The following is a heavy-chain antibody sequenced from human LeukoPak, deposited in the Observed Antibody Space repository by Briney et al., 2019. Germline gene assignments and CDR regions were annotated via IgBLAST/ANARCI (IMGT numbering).Heavy chain of an antibody. CDR1: GGTFSSYA. Sequence: SVKVSCKASGGTFSSYAISWVRQAPGQGLEWTGGIIPIFGTANYAQKFQGRVTITADESTSTAYMELRSLRSDDTAVYYCARVGIVVVPAAQGSAFDIWGQGTMVTVSS. CDR3: ARVGIVVVPAAQGSAFDI. D-gene: IGHD2-2*01. J-gene: IGHJ3*02. V-gene: IGHV1-69*13. CDR2: IIPIFGTA.